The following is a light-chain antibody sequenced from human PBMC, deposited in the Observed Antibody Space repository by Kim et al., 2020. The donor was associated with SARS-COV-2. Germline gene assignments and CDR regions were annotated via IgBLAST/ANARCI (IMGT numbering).Light chain of an antibody. CDR3: QVWDNSSDHVV. CDR1: NIGSKS. Sequence: SYELTQPPSVSVAPGKTARITCGGNNIGSKSVHWYQQKPGQAPVLVIYYDIDRPSGIPERFSGSNSGNTATLTISRVEAGDEADSYCQVWDNSSDHVVFG. CDR2: YDI. J-gene: IGLJ2*01. V-gene: IGLV3-21*04.